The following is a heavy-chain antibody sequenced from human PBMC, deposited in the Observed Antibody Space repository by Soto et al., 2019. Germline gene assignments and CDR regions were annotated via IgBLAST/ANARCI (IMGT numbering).Heavy chain of an antibody. D-gene: IGHD1-1*01. J-gene: IGHJ5*02. Sequence: VSCKASGGTFSSYTISWVRQAPGQGLEWMGRIIPILGIANYAQKFQGRVTITADKSTSTAYMELSSLRSEDTAVYYCARAGNRRWFDPWGQGTLVTVSS. CDR3: ARAGNRRWFDP. V-gene: IGHV1-69*02. CDR2: IIPILGIA. CDR1: GGTFSSYT.